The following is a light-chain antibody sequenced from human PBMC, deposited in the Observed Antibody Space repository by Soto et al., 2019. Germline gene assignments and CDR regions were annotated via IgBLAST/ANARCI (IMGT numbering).Light chain of an antibody. V-gene: IGLV2-8*01. J-gene: IGLJ3*02. CDR3: YSYAGPNIVYV. CDR1: ASDVGSYDY. Sequence: QSALTQPPSVSGSPGQSVTISCTGTASDVGSYDYVSWYQQHQGKAPKLIIYEVTKRPSGVPDRFSGSKSGNTASLTVSGLQDDDEEDYHCYSYAGPNIVYVFGGGTKLTVL. CDR2: EVT.